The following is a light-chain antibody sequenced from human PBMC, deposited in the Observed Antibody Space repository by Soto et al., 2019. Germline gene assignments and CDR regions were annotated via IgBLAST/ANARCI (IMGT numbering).Light chain of an antibody. V-gene: IGKV1-5*01. CDR3: QQYTTYPYT. J-gene: IGKJ2*01. CDR2: DAS. Sequence: DIPMTQSPSTLSASVGDRVTITCRASQSVTNWLAWYQQKPWKAPNLLIYDASRLQSGIPSRFSGSGSGTEFTLTIGSLLPDDFATYYCQQYTTYPYTFGQGTKLEIK. CDR1: QSVTNW.